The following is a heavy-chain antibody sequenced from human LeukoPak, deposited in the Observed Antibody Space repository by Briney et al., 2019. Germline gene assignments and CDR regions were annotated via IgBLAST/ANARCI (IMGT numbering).Heavy chain of an antibody. CDR3: ARAVPYYYDSSAFSFDP. J-gene: IGHJ5*02. D-gene: IGHD3-22*01. CDR1: GGSFSGYY. CDR2: INHSGST. Sequence: SETLSLTCAVYGGSFSGYYWSWIRQPPGKGLEWIGEINHSGSTNYNPSLKSRVTISVDTSKNQFSLKLSSVTAADTAVYYCARAVPYYYDSSAFSFDPWGQGTLVTVSS. V-gene: IGHV4-34*01.